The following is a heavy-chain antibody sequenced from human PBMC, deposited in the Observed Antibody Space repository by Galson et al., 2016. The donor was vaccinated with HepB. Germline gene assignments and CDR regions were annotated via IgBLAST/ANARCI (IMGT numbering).Heavy chain of an antibody. CDR1: GFSLGTRGVG. CDR3: AHTGPPRTDDDYRPWSFDL. J-gene: IGHJ2*01. CDR2: VYWDDHK. D-gene: IGHD4-17*01. Sequence: PALVKPTQTLTLTCTFSGFSLGTRGVGVGWIRQPPGKALEWFALVYWDDHKRYSPSLQSRLTITKDTSKNQVVLTMTNMDPVDTATYYCAHTGPPRTDDDYRPWSFDLWGRGTLVTVSS. V-gene: IGHV2-5*02.